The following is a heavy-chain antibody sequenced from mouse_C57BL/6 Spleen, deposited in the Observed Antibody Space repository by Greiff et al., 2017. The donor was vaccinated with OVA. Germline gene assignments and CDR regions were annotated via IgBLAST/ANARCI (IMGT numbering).Heavy chain of an antibody. V-gene: IGHV3-8*01. CDR3: ARYGGYYFDY. Sequence: VQLQQSGPGLAKPSQTLSLTCSVTGYSIPSDYWNWIRKFPGNKLEYMGYISYSGSTYYNPSLKSRISITRDTSKNQYYLQLNSVTTEDTATYYCARYGGYYFDYWGQGTTLTVSS. CDR1: GYSIPSDY. J-gene: IGHJ2*01. CDR2: ISYSGST.